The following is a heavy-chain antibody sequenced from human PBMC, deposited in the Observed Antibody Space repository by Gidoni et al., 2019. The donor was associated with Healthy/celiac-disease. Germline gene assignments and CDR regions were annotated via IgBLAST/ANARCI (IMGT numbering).Heavy chain of an antibody. CDR1: GGSISSSSYY. J-gene: IGHJ4*02. Sequence: QLQLQESGPGLVKPSETLSLTCTVSGGSISSSSYYWGWIRQPPGKGLEWIGSIYYSGSTYYNPSLKSRVTISVDTSKNQFSLKLSSVTAADTAVYYCARLELGMHFYFDYWGQGTLVTVSS. CDR3: ARLELGMHFYFDY. V-gene: IGHV4-39*01. D-gene: IGHD7-27*01. CDR2: IYYSGST.